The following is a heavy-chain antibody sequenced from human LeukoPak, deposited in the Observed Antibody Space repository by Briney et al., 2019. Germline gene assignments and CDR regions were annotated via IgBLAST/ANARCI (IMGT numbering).Heavy chain of an antibody. CDR1: GGSISSGGYS. Sequence: SQTLSLTYAVSGGSISSGGYSWSWIRQPPGKGLEWIGYIYHSGSTYYNPSLKSRVTISVDRSKNQFSLKLSSVTAADTAVYYCASGFHSGSYFYWGQGTLVTVSS. CDR2: IYHSGST. V-gene: IGHV4-30-2*01. CDR3: ASGFHSGSYFY. D-gene: IGHD1-26*01. J-gene: IGHJ4*02.